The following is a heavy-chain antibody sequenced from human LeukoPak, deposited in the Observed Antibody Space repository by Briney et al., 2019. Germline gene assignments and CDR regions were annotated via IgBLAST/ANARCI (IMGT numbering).Heavy chain of an antibody. D-gene: IGHD3-3*01. J-gene: IGHJ4*02. Sequence: GGSLRLSCAASGFTFSNYWMHWIRQVPGKGLVWVSHIKYDGSATNYADSVKGRFTISRDNAKNTLYFQMNSLRVEDTAVYYCVSGSLQSGYNFDYWGQGALVTVSS. CDR2: IKYDGSAT. CDR3: VSGSLQSGYNFDY. CDR1: GFTFSNYW. V-gene: IGHV3-74*01.